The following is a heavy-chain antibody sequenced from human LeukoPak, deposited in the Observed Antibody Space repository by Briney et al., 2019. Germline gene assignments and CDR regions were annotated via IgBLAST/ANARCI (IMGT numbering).Heavy chain of an antibody. CDR2: ISCASLAI. J-gene: IGHJ5*02. Sequence: PGGSLRLSCAASGLTFSSFSMNWFRQAPGKGLEWVSFISCASLAIYYAGAVRGRFTISRDNAKDSLYLQMNSLRAEDAAVYYCARSGHYGAGSYYSLNGFDPWGQGTLVTVSS. CDR1: GLTFSSFS. V-gene: IGHV3-48*01. CDR3: ARSGHYGAGSYYSLNGFDP. D-gene: IGHD3-10*01.